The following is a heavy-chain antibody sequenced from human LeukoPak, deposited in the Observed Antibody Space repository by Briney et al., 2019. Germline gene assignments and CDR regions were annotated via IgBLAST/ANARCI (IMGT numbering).Heavy chain of an antibody. CDR2: IHYSGST. CDR1: GGSIGGYY. J-gene: IGHJ4*02. CDR3: ARGGPTGYVDY. Sequence: SETLSLTCTVSGGSIGGYYWNWIRQPPGKGLEWIGNIHYSGSTKYNPSLKSRVTKSLDTSKNQVSLKLSSVTAADTAVYYCARGGPTGYVDYWGQGTLVTVSS. D-gene: IGHD3-9*01. V-gene: IGHV4-59*08.